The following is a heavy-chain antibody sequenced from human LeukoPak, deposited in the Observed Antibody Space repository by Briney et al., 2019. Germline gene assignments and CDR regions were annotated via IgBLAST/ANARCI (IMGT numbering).Heavy chain of an antibody. CDR1: GDSISSRNIY. V-gene: IGHV4-39*01. CDR3: ARHLYFYGSGSRYFDF. Sequence: AETLTLTCTVSGDSISSRNIYWGWIRQAPGKGLEWIGTVYHSGSTYYNPSLETRVIISADTSKNQLSLGLSSVTAADTALYYCARHLYFYGSGSRYFDFWGQGTLVTVSS. J-gene: IGHJ4*02. D-gene: IGHD3-10*01. CDR2: VYHSGST.